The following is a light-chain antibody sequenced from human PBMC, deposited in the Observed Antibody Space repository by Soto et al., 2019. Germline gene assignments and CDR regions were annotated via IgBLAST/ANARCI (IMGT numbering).Light chain of an antibody. V-gene: IGKV3-20*01. CDR1: QSVSSSY. CDR3: QRYNRWPLS. CDR2: GAS. Sequence: EIVLTQSPGTLSLSPGERATLSCRASQSVSSSYLAWYQQKPGQAPRLLIYGASSRATGIPDRFSGSGSGTEFTLTINSLQSEDFAVYYCQRYNRWPLSFGGGTK. J-gene: IGKJ4*01.